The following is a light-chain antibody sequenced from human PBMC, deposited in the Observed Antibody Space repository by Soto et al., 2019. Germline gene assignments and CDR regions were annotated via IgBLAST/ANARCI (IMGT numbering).Light chain of an antibody. CDR3: QQYYGSPVT. CDR2: RAS. CDR1: QSVLSSSNNLNY. V-gene: IGKV4-1*01. J-gene: IGKJ5*01. Sequence: DIVMTQSPDSLAVSLGERATINCKSSQSVLSSSNNLNYLAWYQQKPGQPPRLLITRASTRQTGVPDRFSGSGSGTDFTLTISSLQAEDVAFYYCQQYYGSPVTFGQGTRLEIK.